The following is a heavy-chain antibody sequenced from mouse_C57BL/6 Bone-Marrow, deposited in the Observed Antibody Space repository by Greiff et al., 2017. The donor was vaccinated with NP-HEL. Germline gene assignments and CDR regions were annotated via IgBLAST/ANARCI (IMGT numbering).Heavy chain of an antibody. CDR3: ALLTGSFDY. V-gene: IGHV1-61*01. CDR1: GYTFTSYW. D-gene: IGHD4-1*01. J-gene: IGHJ2*01. CDR2: IYPSDSET. Sequence: VQLQQPGAELVRPGSSVKLSCKASGYTFTSYWMDWVKQRPGQGLEWIGNIYPSDSETNYNQKFKDKATLTVDKSSSTAYMQLSSLTSEDSAVYYCALLTGSFDYWGQGTTLTVSS.